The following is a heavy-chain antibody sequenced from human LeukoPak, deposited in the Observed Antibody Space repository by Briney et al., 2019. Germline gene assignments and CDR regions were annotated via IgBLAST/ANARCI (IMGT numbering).Heavy chain of an antibody. CDR1: GFTFSSYS. V-gene: IGHV3-48*01. Sequence: GGSLRLSCAVSGFTFSSYSMTWVRQAPGKGLEWVPYISSTSSTVYYADSVKGRFTISRDNVKNSLYLQMNSLRAEGTAVYYCARGRDSSSSYPGYWGQGTLVTVSS. CDR2: ISSTSSTV. D-gene: IGHD6-6*01. J-gene: IGHJ4*02. CDR3: ARGRDSSSSYPGY.